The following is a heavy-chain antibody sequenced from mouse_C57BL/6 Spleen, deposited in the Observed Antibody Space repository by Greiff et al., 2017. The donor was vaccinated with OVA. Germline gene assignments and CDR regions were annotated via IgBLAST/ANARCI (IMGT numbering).Heavy chain of an antibody. D-gene: IGHD4-1*01. CDR1: GFNIKDDY. J-gene: IGHJ2*01. CDR3: TSNWDYFDY. CDR2: IDPENGDT. Sequence: EVQLQQSGAELVSPGASVKLSCTASGFNIKDDYMHWVKQRPEQGLEWIGWIDPENGDTEYASKFQGKATITADTSSNTAYLQLSSLTSEDTAVYYCTSNWDYFDYWGQGTTLTVSS. V-gene: IGHV14-4*01.